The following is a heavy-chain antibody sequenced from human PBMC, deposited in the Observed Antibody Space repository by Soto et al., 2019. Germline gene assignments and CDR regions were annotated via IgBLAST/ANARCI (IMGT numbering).Heavy chain of an antibody. D-gene: IGHD3-22*01. Sequence: SETLSLTCAVSGGSFSRGDYYWSWIRRPPGKGLEWIGYIYDSGLTDYSPSLKSRVTISLDTSKNQFSLRLTSVTAADTAVYYCARGSQGSGSYYTAFDMWGQGKMVTVSS. V-gene: IGHV4-30-4*02. CDR3: ARGSQGSGSYYTAFDM. CDR1: GGSFSRGDYY. J-gene: IGHJ3*02. CDR2: IYDSGLT.